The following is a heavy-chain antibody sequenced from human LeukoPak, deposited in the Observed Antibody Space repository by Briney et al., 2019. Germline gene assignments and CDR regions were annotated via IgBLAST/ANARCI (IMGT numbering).Heavy chain of an antibody. Sequence: ASVKVSCKASGHTFTSYGTSWVRQAPGQGLEWMGWISAYNGNTNYAQKLQGRVTMTTDTSTSTAYMELRSLRSDDTAVYYCARVEDYVWGSYHIIPKDNNWFDPWGQGTLVTVSS. V-gene: IGHV1-18*01. J-gene: IGHJ5*02. D-gene: IGHD3-16*02. CDR3: ARVEDYVWGSYHIIPKDNNWFDP. CDR1: GHTFTSYG. CDR2: ISAYNGNT.